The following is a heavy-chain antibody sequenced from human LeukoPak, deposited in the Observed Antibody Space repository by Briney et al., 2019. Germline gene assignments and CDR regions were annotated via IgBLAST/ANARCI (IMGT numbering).Heavy chain of an antibody. CDR2: INPSGGST. J-gene: IGHJ6*02. CDR3: ARDPPNGYYGMDV. CDR1: GYTFTSYY. V-gene: IGHV1-46*01. Sequence: ASVKVSCKASGYTFTSYYMHWVRQAPGQGLEWMGIINPSGGSTTYAQKFQGRVTVTRDTSTSTVYMELSSLRSEDTAVYYCARDPPNGYYGMDVWGQGTTVTVSS. D-gene: IGHD1-1*01.